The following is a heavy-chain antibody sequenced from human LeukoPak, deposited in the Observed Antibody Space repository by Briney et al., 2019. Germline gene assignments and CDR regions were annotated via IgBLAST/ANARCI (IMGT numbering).Heavy chain of an antibody. CDR2: FDPEDGET. J-gene: IGHJ5*02. D-gene: IGHD3-10*01. CDR3: ARQMYGSGSNWFDP. CDR1: GYTLTELS. V-gene: IGHV1-24*01. Sequence: VASVKVSCKVSGYTLTELSVHWVRQAPGKGLEWMGGFDPEDGETIYAQKFQGRVTMTEDTSTDTAYMELSSLRSEDTAVYYCARQMYGSGSNWFDPWGQGTLVTVSS.